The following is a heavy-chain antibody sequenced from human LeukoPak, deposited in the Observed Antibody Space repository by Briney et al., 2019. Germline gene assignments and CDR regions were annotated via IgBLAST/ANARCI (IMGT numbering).Heavy chain of an antibody. J-gene: IGHJ4*02. Sequence: GGSLRLSCAASGFTFDDYAMHWVRQAPGKGLEWVSLISWDGGSTYYADSVKGRFTISRDNAKNSLFLQMNSLRAEDTAVYYCARDVSGYVWGAVYYFDYWGQGTLVTVSS. V-gene: IGHV3-43D*03. CDR2: ISWDGGST. CDR1: GFTFDDYA. CDR3: ARDVSGYVWGAVYYFDY. D-gene: IGHD3-16*01.